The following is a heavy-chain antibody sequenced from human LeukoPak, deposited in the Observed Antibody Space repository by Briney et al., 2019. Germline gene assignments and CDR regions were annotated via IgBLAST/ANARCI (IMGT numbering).Heavy chain of an antibody. D-gene: IGHD3-16*02. Sequence: GGSLRLSCAASGFTFSSYAMSWVRQAPGKGLEWVSAISGSGGSTYYADSVKGRFTISRDNSKNTLYLQMNSLRAEDTAVYYCAKTYDYVWGSYRPYYFDYWGQGTLVTVSS. J-gene: IGHJ4*02. CDR3: AKTYDYVWGSYRPYYFDY. CDR1: GFTFSSYA. V-gene: IGHV3-23*01. CDR2: ISGSGGST.